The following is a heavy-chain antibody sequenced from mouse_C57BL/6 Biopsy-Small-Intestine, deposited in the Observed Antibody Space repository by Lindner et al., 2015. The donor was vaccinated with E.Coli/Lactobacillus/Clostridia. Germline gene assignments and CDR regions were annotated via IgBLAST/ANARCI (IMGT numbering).Heavy chain of an antibody. CDR3: APGYDGYYGWYIDV. V-gene: IGHV1S81*02. CDR1: GYTFTSYW. D-gene: IGHD2-3*01. CDR2: INPSNGGT. Sequence: VQLQESGAELVKPGASVKLSCKASGYTFTSYWMHWVKQRPGQGLEWIGEINPSNGGTNYNEKFKSKATLTVDKSSSTAYMQLSSLTSEDSAVYYCAPGYDGYYGWYIDVWGAGNTVTVSS. J-gene: IGHJ1*01.